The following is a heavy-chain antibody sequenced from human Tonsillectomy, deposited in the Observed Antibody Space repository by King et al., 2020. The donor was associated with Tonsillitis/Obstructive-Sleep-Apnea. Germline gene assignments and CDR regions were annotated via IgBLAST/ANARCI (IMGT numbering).Heavy chain of an antibody. Sequence: VQLVQSGGGLVQPGGSLRLSCAASGFTFSSYEMNWVRQAPGKGLEWVSYISSSGSTIYYADSVKGRFTISRDNAKNSLYLQMNSLRAEDTAVYYCASSPDSSGYYSFSWYFDLWGRGTLVTVSS. CDR2: ISSSGSTI. J-gene: IGHJ2*01. V-gene: IGHV3-48*03. D-gene: IGHD3-22*01. CDR3: ASSPDSSGYYSFSWYFDL. CDR1: GFTFSSYE.